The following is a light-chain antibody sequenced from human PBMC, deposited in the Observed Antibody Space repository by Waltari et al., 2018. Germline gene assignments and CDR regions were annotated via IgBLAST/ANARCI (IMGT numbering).Light chain of an antibody. V-gene: IGLV2-23*02. CDR1: SSDVGNFNL. Sequence: QSALTQPASVSGSPGQSITISCTGTSSDVGNFNLVSWYQQHPGKVPKLLIYEVSKRPSGVSNHFSGSKSGNTASLTISGLRAEDEADYYCCSYAGGTTYVFGTGTKVTVL. CDR2: EVS. J-gene: IGLJ1*01. CDR3: CSYAGGTTYV.